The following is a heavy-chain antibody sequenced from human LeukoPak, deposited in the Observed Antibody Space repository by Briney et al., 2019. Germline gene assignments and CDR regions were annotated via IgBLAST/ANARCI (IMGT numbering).Heavy chain of an antibody. Sequence: SETLSLTCVVSGGSISSTSYYWGWIRQPPGKGLEWIGSSYYTGTTYYNPSLKSRLTISVDTSKNQFSLKLRSVTAADTALYYCARGYSRTLKSWFDPWGQGTLVTVSS. CDR3: ARGYSRTLKSWFDP. V-gene: IGHV4-39*07. D-gene: IGHD2-21*01. J-gene: IGHJ5*02. CDR2: SYYTGTT. CDR1: GGSISSTSYY.